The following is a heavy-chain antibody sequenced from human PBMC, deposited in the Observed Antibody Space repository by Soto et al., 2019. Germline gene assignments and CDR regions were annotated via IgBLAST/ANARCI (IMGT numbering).Heavy chain of an antibody. Sequence: GASVKVSCKASGYTFTSYGISWVRQAPGQGLEWMGWISAYNGNTNYAQKLQGRVTMTTDTSTSTAYMELRSLRSDDTAVYYCARATSSDQLLSYYYYYYMDVWGKGTTVTVSS. V-gene: IGHV1-18*01. D-gene: IGHD2-2*01. CDR3: ARATSSDQLLSYYYYYYMDV. J-gene: IGHJ6*03. CDR2: ISAYNGNT. CDR1: GYTFTSYG.